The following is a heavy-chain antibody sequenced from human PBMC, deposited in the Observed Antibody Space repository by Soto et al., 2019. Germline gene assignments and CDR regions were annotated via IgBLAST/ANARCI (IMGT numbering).Heavy chain of an antibody. J-gene: IGHJ6*03. V-gene: IGHV1-8*01. CDR2: MNPNSGNT. Sequence: ASVKVSCKASGYTFTSYDINWVRQATGQGLEWMGWMNPNSGNTGYAQKFQGRVTMTRNTSISTAYMELSSLRSEDTAVYDCAREASATAYYYYYYYMDVWGKGTTVTDSS. CDR1: GYTFTSYD. CDR3: AREASATAYYYYYYYMDV. D-gene: IGHD5-12*01.